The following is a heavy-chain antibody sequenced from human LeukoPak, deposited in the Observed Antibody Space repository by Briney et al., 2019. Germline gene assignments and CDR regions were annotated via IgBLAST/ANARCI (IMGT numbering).Heavy chain of an antibody. CDR1: GFTFSSYA. V-gene: IGHV3-64D*06. D-gene: IGHD6-13*01. Sequence: GGSLRLSCSASGFTFSSYAMHWVRQAPGKGLEYVSLISSNGGSTYYADSVKGRFTISRDNSKNTLYLEMSSLRVEDTAVYYCMKGLPGYGGHLDYWGQGTLVTVSS. CDR2: ISSNGGST. CDR3: MKGLPGYGGHLDY. J-gene: IGHJ4*02.